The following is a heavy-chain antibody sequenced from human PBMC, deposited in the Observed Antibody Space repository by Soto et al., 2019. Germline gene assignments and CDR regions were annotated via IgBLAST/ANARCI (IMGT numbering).Heavy chain of an antibody. CDR3: ARGGGELLPAYYYYGMDV. V-gene: IGHV1-46*01. D-gene: IGHD1-26*01. CDR2: INPSGGST. J-gene: IGHJ6*02. Sequence: QVQLVQSGAEVKKPGASVKVSCKASGYTFTSYYMHWVRQAPGQGLEWMGIINPSGGSTSYAQKFQGRVTLTRDTSTSTVYMGRSSLRSEDTGVYYCARGGGELLPAYYYYGMDVWGQGTTVTVSS. CDR1: GYTFTSYY.